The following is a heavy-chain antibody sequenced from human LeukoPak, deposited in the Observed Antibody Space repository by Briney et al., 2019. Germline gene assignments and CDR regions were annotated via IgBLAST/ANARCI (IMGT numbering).Heavy chain of an antibody. D-gene: IGHD6-6*01. V-gene: IGHV4-39*01. CDR3: ARGAIAARHHYYYYGMDV. J-gene: IGHJ6*02. Sequence: PSETLSLTCTVSGGSISSSSYYWGWIRQPLGKGLEWIGSIYYSGSTYYNPSLKSRVTISVDTSKNQFSLKLSSVTAADTAVYYCARGAIAARHHYYYYGMDVWGQGTTVTVSS. CDR1: GGSISSSSYY. CDR2: IYYSGST.